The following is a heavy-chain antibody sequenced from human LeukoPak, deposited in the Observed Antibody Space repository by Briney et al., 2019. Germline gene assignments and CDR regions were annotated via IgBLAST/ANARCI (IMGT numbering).Heavy chain of an antibody. V-gene: IGHV3-48*03. J-gene: IGHJ6*02. CDR1: GFSFGCYE. CDR3: AKDFPHYYESSHGMDA. Sequence: GGSLRLSCAASGFSFGCYEMNWVRQAPGKGLEWVSYISTTGSTVYYADSVEGRFTISRDNAKNLLYLQMNSLRAEDAAVYYCAKDFPHYYESSHGMDAWGQGTTVTVSS. CDR2: ISTTGSTV. D-gene: IGHD3-22*01.